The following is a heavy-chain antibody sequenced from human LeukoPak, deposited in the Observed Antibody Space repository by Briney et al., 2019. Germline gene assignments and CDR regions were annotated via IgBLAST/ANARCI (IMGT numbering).Heavy chain of an antibody. Sequence: KPSETLSLTCTVSGGSISSYYWSWIRQPPGKGLEWIGYIYYSGSTNYNTSLKSRVTISVDTSKNQFSLILSSVTAADTAVYYCVRHRRGSGSYPPYYYYYYGMDVWGQGTTVTVSS. CDR2: IYYSGST. D-gene: IGHD3-10*01. J-gene: IGHJ6*02. CDR3: VRHRRGSGSYPPYYYYYYGMDV. V-gene: IGHV4-59*08. CDR1: GGSISSYY.